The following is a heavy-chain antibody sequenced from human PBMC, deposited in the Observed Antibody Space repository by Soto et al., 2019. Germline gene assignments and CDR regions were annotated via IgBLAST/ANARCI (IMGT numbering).Heavy chain of an antibody. Sequence: GSLRLSCAASGFTFSDHYMDWVRQAPGKGLEWVARSRNKANGYTTENAASVKGRFTISRDDSKNSLFLQMNSLETEDTAVYYCARGTAVAPGTFDFWGQGTMVTVSS. V-gene: IGHV3-72*01. J-gene: IGHJ3*01. D-gene: IGHD6-19*01. CDR1: GFTFSDHY. CDR2: SRNKANGYTT. CDR3: ARGTAVAPGTFDF.